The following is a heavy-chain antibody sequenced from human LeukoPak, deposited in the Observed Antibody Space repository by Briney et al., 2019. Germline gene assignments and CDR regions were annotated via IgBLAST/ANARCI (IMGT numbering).Heavy chain of an antibody. J-gene: IGHJ5*02. CDR3: ARDSILRYFDWQYNWFDP. CDR1: GFTFSSYW. V-gene: IGHV3-7*01. Sequence: GGPLRLSCAASGFTFSSYWMSWVRQAPGKGLEWVANIKQDGSEKYYVDSVKDRFTISRDNAKNSLYLQMNSLRAEDTAVYYCARDSILRYFDWQYNWFDPWGQGTLVTVSS. CDR2: IKQDGSEK. D-gene: IGHD3-9*01.